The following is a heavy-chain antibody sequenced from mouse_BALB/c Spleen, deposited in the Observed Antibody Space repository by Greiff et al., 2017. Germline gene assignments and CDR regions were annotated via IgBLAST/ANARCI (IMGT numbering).Heavy chain of an antibody. CDR1: GYSITSDYA. D-gene: IGHD2-4*01. Sequence: EVMLVESGPGLVKPSQSLSLTCTVTGYSITSDYAWNWIRQFPGNKLEWMGYISYSGSTSYNPSLKNRISITRDTSKNPFFLQLNSVTTEDTATYYCARQGDYDGYAMDYWGQGTSVTVSS. J-gene: IGHJ4*01. CDR3: ARQGDYDGYAMDY. CDR2: ISYSGST. V-gene: IGHV3-2*02.